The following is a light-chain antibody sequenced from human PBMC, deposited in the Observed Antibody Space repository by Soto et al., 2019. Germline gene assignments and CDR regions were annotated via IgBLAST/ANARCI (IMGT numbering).Light chain of an antibody. Sequence: IRLTQSRSDLRRSGEESISSTWLASQSISSWLAWYQQKPGEAPKLLIYDASALPRGVPSRFSGCGSGTNFTLTIGSLQPDDFATYYCQQYDPFSGTFGPGTKVDIK. CDR1: QSISSW. V-gene: IGKV1-5*01. CDR3: QQYDPFSGT. J-gene: IGKJ1*01. CDR2: DAS.